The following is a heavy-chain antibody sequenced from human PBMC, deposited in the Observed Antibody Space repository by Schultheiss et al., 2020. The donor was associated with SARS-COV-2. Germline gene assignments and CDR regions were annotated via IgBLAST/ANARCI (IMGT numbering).Heavy chain of an antibody. V-gene: IGHV3-7*01. CDR1: GFSLSDFW. Sequence: AGSLRLSCAASGFSLSDFWMSWVRQAPGKGLEWVANINQDGSEKFYVDSVRGRFTISRDNAGNSLYLQMSSLRGEDTAMYYCARDSSSATAFDYWGQGTLVTVSS. CDR2: INQDGSEK. D-gene: IGHD6-6*01. J-gene: IGHJ4*02. CDR3: ARDSSSATAFDY.